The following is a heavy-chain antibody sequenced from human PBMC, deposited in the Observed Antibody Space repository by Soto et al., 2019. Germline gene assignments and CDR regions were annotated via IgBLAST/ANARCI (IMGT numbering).Heavy chain of an antibody. Sequence: QVQLVQSGAEVKKPGSSVNVSCKASGGSFSNDIISWVRQAPGQGLDWMGTIIPMFGRVNYAQKLQGRVTITADKSTSTAYMELSSLRCDDTAVYYCASGTVYGSGSYPVDYWGQGTLVTVSS. V-gene: IGHV1-69*02. CDR2: IIPMFGRV. D-gene: IGHD3-10*01. CDR3: ASGTVYGSGSYPVDY. CDR1: GGSFSNDI. J-gene: IGHJ4*02.